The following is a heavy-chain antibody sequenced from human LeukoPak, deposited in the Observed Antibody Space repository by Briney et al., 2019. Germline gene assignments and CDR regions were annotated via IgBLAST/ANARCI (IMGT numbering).Heavy chain of an antibody. J-gene: IGHJ4*02. CDR3: ARAGTDSSGYYYVDY. CDR2: ISSSGSTI. CDR1: GFTFSSYE. D-gene: IGHD3-22*01. V-gene: IGHV3-48*03. Sequence: GGSLRLSCVASGFTFSSYEMNWVRQAPGKGLEWVSYISSSGSTIYYVGSVKGRFTISRDNAKNSLYLQMNSLRAEDTSVYYCARAGTDSSGYYYVDYWGQGTLVTVSS.